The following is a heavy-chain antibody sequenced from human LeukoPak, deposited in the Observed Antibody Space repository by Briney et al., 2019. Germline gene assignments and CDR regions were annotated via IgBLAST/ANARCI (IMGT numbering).Heavy chain of an antibody. Sequence: TGGSLRLSFAASGFTVSSNYMSWVRQAPGKGLEWVSVIYSGGSTYYADSVKGRFTISRDNSKNTLYLQMNSLRAEDTAVYYCARVRWFGELFGDYWGQGTLVTVSS. CDR3: ARVRWFGELFGDY. CDR1: GFTVSSNY. CDR2: IYSGGST. D-gene: IGHD3-10*01. J-gene: IGHJ4*02. V-gene: IGHV3-53*01.